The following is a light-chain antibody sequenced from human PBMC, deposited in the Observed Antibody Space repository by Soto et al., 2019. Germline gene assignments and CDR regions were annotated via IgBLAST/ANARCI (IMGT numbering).Light chain of an antibody. CDR3: QQYNSFIWT. CDR1: QSISSW. J-gene: IGKJ1*01. CDR2: DAY. Sequence: DIQMTQSPSTLSASVGDRVTITCRASQSISSWLAWYQQKPGKAPKLLIYDAYSLESGTPSRFSGRRSGTEFTLTIASVQPEDFATYYCQQYNSFIWTFGQGTKV. V-gene: IGKV1-5*01.